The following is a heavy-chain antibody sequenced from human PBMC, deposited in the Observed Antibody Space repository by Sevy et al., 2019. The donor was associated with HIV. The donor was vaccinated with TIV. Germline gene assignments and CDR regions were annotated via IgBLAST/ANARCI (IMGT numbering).Heavy chain of an antibody. CDR1: GFTFSSYG. CDR3: AEGRSGGSRGAFDI. J-gene: IGHJ3*02. Sequence: GGSLRLSCAASGFTFSSYGMHWVRQAPGKGLEWVAVIWYDGSNKYYADSVKGRFTISRDNSKNTRYLQMNSLRAEEAAVYYCAEGRSGGSRGAFDIWGQGTMVTVSS. CDR2: IWYDGSNK. D-gene: IGHD2-15*01. V-gene: IGHV3-33*06.